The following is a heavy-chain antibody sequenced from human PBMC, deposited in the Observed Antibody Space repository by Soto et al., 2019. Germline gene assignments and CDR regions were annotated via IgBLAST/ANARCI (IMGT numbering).Heavy chain of an antibody. V-gene: IGHV3-30*18. CDR3: AKASSGIAAGVFDY. J-gene: IGHJ4*02. CDR2: ISYDGSNK. Sequence: PGGSLRLSCAASGFTFSSYGMHWVRQAPGKGLEWVAVISYDGSNKYYADSVKGRFTISRDNSKNTLYLQMNSLRAEDTAVYYCAKASSGIAAGVFDYWGQGTLVTVSS. D-gene: IGHD6-13*01. CDR1: GFTFSSYG.